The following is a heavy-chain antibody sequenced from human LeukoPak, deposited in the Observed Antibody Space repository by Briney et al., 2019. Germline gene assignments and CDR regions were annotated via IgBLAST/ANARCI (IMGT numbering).Heavy chain of an antibody. J-gene: IGHJ3*02. CDR2: INWNGGST. CDR3: ARGKDGYNFHAFDI. CDR1: GFTFDDYG. D-gene: IGHD5-24*01. V-gene: IGHV3-20*04. Sequence: GGSLRLSCAASGFTFDDYGMSWVRQAPGKGLEWVSGINWNGGSTGYADSVKGGFTISRDNAKNSLYLQMNSLRAEDTALYYCARGKDGYNFHAFDIWGQGTMVTVSS.